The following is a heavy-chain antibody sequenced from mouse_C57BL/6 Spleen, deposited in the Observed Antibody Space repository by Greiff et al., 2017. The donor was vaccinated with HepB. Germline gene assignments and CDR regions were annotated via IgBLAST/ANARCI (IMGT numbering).Heavy chain of an antibody. J-gene: IGHJ1*03. CDR1: GFSLTSYG. V-gene: IGHV2-3*01. CDR2: IWGDGST. D-gene: IGHD2-5*01. CDR3: AKKDSNYLDWYFDV. Sequence: VQGVESGPGLVAPSQSLSITCTVSGFSLTSYGVSWVRQPPGKGLEWLGVIWGDGSTNYHSALISRLSISKDNSKSQVYLKLNSLQTDDTATYYCAKKDSNYLDWYFDVWGTGTTVTVSS.